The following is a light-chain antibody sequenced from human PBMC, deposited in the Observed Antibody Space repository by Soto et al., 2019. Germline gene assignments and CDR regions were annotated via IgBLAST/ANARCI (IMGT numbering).Light chain of an antibody. CDR2: GAS. CDR3: QQYGSSPLMYT. J-gene: IGKJ2*01. CDR1: QSVSSTY. Sequence: EIVLTQSPGTLSLSPGERATLSCRASQSVSSTYLAWYQHKPGQAPRLLIYGASSRATGIPDRFSGSGSGTDFTLTISRLEPEDFAVYYWQQYGSSPLMYTFGQGTKLEIK. V-gene: IGKV3-20*01.